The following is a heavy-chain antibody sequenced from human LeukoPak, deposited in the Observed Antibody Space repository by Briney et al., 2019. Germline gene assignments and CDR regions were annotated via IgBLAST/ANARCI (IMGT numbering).Heavy chain of an antibody. CDR3: AARGHIAVAGADY. CDR1: GGSFSGYY. V-gene: IGHV4-34*01. J-gene: IGHJ4*02. CDR2: INHSGST. Sequence: PSETLSLTCAVYGGSFSGYYWSWIRQPPGKGLEWIGEINHSGSTNYNPSLKSRVTISVDTSKNQFSLKLSSVTAADTAVYYCAARGHIAVAGADYRGQGTLVTVSS. D-gene: IGHD6-19*01.